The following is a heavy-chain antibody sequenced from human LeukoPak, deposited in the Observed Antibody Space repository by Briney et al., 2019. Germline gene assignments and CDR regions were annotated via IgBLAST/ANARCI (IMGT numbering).Heavy chain of an antibody. CDR3: ATSTYYDFWSGYYFDY. CDR1: GGSISSYY. Sequence: SETLSLTCTVSGGSISSYYWSWIRQPAGKGLEWIGRIYTSGSTNYNPSLKSRVTISVDTSKNQFSLKLSSVTTADTAVYYCATSTYYDFWSGYYFDYWGQGTLVTVSS. D-gene: IGHD3-3*01. CDR2: IYTSGST. V-gene: IGHV4-4*07. J-gene: IGHJ4*02.